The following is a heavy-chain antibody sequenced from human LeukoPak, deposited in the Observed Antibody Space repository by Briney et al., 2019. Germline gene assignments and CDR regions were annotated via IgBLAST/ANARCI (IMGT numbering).Heavy chain of an antibody. Sequence: PSETLSLTCAVYGGSLSGYYWSWIRQPPGKGLEWIGEINHSGSTNYNPSLKSRSTISVDTSKNQFSLKLSSVTAADTAVYYCASGGKAAAGNWFDPWGQGTLVTVSS. D-gene: IGHD6-13*01. V-gene: IGHV4-34*01. J-gene: IGHJ5*02. CDR3: ASGGKAAAGNWFDP. CDR1: GGSLSGYY. CDR2: INHSGST.